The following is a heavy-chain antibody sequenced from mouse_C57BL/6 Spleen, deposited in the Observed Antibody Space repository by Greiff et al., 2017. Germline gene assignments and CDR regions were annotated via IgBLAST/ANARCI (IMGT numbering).Heavy chain of an antibody. J-gene: IGHJ3*01. V-gene: IGHV1-82*01. Sequence: QVQLQQSGPELVKPGASVKISCRASGYAFSSSWMNWVKQRPGKGLEWIGRIYPGDGDTNYNGKFKGKATLTADKSSSTAYMQLSSLTSEDSAVYFCARGFAYWGQGTLVTVSA. CDR2: IYPGDGDT. CDR1: GYAFSSSW. CDR3: ARGFAY.